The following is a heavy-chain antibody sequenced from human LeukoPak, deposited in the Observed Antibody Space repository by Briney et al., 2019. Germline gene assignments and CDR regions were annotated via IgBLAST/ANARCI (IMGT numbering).Heavy chain of an antibody. CDR2: INHSGST. CDR1: GGSFSGYY. J-gene: IGHJ4*02. Sequence: PSETLSLTCAVYGGSFSGYYWSWIRQPPGKGLEWIGEINHSGSTNYNPSLKSRVTISVDTSKNQFSLKLSSVTAADTAVYYCARGQTYSDILTGYYTNPDFDYWGQGTLVTVSS. CDR3: ARGQTYSDILTGYYTNPDFDY. V-gene: IGHV4-34*01. D-gene: IGHD3-9*01.